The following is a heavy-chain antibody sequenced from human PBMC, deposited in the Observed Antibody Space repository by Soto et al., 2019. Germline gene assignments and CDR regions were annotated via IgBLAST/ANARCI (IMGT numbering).Heavy chain of an antibody. CDR2: IYYSGST. V-gene: IGHV4-59*12. CDR1: GDSMRTFY. CDR3: ARLVCDTRLNYMYFDF. J-gene: IGHJ4*02. Sequence: SETLSLTCTVYGDSMRTFYWSWIRQPPGKGLEWIGNIYYSGSTNYNPSHKRRVAISVDTSKNQFSLKLTSVTAADTAIYFCARLVCDTRLNYMYFDFWGQGTLVTVSS. D-gene: IGHD3-10*01.